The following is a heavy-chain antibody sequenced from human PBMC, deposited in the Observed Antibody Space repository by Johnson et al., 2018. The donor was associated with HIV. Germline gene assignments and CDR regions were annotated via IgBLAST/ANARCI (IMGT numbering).Heavy chain of an antibody. V-gene: IGHV3-33*03. Sequence: QVQLVESGGGVVQPGRSLRLSCAASGFTFSSYGMHWVRQAPGKGLEWVAVIWYDGTNRYYGDSVKGRFTISRDNAKKSLYLQMNSLRAEDTAVYYCVTLSSTSREDAFDIWGQGTMVTVSS. D-gene: IGHD2-2*01. CDR3: VTLSSTSREDAFDI. J-gene: IGHJ3*02. CDR1: GFTFSSYG. CDR2: IWYDGTNR.